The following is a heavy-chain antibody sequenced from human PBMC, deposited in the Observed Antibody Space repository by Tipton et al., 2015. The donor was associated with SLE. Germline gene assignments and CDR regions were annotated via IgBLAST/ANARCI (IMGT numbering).Heavy chain of an antibody. CDR1: GFTFSSYS. CDR2: ISSSSSYI. CDR3: AREGGARYFQH. D-gene: IGHD2-21*01. V-gene: IGHV3-21*03. J-gene: IGHJ1*01. Sequence: LSLTCAASGFTFSSYSMNWVRQAPGKGLEWVSSISSSSSYIYYADSVKGRFTISRDNAKNSLYLQMNSLRAEDTAVYYCAREGGARYFQHWGQGTLVTVSS.